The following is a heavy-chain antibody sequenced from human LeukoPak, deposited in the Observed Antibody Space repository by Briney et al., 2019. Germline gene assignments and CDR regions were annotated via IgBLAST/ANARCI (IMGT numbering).Heavy chain of an antibody. V-gene: IGHV1-8*01. Sequence: EASVTVSCKASGYTFTSYDINWVRQATGQGLEWMGWMNPNSGNTGYAQKFQGRVTMTRNTSISTAYMELSSLRSEDTAVYYCASGQWLVIGAFDIWGQGTMVTVSS. D-gene: IGHD6-19*01. CDR1: GYTFTSYD. J-gene: IGHJ3*02. CDR2: MNPNSGNT. CDR3: ASGQWLVIGAFDI.